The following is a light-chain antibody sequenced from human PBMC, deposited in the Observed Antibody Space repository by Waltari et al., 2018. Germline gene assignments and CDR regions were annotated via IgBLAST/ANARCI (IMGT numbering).Light chain of an antibody. CDR1: QSVSSS. Sequence: EIVMTQSPATLSVSPGEKATLSCRASQSVSSSLAWYQQKPGQAPRLLVYGASTRATGIPARFSGSGSGTEFTLTISSLQSEDFAVSYCQQYNTWWTFGQGTKVEIK. CDR2: GAS. V-gene: IGKV3-15*01. J-gene: IGKJ1*01. CDR3: QQYNTWWT.